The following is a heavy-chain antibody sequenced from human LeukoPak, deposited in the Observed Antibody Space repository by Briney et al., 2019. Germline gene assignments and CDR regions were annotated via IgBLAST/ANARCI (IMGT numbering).Heavy chain of an antibody. D-gene: IGHD3-3*01. CDR1: GYSFTSYW. V-gene: IGHV5-51*01. CDR3: ARHTVPRPFYYDFWSGYHRVFKGWFDP. J-gene: IGHJ5*02. Sequence: GESLKISCKGSGYSFTSYWIGWVRQMPGKGLEWMGIIYPGDSDTRYSPSFQGQVTVSADKSISTAYLQWSSLKASDTAMYYCARHTVPRPFYYDFWSGYHRVFKGWFDPWGQGTLVTVSS. CDR2: IYPGDSDT.